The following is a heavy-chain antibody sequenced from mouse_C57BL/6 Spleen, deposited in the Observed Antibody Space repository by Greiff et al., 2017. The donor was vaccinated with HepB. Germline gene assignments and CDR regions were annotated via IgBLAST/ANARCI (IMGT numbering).Heavy chain of an antibody. V-gene: IGHV10-3*01. CDR2: IRSKSSNYAT. D-gene: IGHD1-1*01. CDR3: VRDSYYYGSSWFAY. Sequence: EVQRVESGGGLVQPKGSLKLSCAASGFTFNTYAMHWVRQAPGKGLEWVARIRSKSSNYATYYADSVKDRFTISRDDSQSMLYLQMNNLKTEDTAMYYCVRDSYYYGSSWFAYWGQGTLVTVSA. J-gene: IGHJ3*01. CDR1: GFTFNTYA.